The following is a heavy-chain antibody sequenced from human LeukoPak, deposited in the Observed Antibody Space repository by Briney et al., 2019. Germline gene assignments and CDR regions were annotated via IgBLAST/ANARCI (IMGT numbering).Heavy chain of an antibody. J-gene: IGHJ4*02. Sequence: PGGSLRLSCAASGFSFYSYVMSWVRQAPGKGLEWVSTFSGSGGRTLYADPVKGRFVISRDNSKNTLYLQMNSLRAEDTAVYYCAKVTSSYNYFDYWGQGAPVTVSS. CDR3: AKVTSSYNYFDY. D-gene: IGHD2-2*01. CDR2: FSGSGGRT. V-gene: IGHV3-23*01. CDR1: GFSFYSYV.